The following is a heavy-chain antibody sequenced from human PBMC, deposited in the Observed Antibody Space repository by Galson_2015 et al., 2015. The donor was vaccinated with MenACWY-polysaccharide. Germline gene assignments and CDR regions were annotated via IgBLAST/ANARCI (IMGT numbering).Heavy chain of an antibody. CDR1: GGSISSSF. Sequence: SETLSLTCSVSGGSISSSFWSWIRQPPGQGLEWIGYVYYSGSTNYNPSLKSRVTMSLDTSKNQFSLNLSSVTAADTAVYYCARDNNNYEDYWGQGTLVTVSS. CDR2: VYYSGST. CDR3: ARDNNNYEDY. J-gene: IGHJ4*02. V-gene: IGHV4-59*01. D-gene: IGHD4-11*01.